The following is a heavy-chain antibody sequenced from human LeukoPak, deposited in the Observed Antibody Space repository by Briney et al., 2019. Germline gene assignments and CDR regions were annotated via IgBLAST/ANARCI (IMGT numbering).Heavy chain of an antibody. D-gene: IGHD2/OR15-2a*01. CDR2: ISGSAGNT. J-gene: IGHJ4*02. CDR1: GFTFGSYA. CDR3: AKIINTNPSTYFDY. V-gene: IGHV3-23*01. Sequence: GGSLRLSCAASGFTFGSYAMSWVRQAPGKGLEWVSGISGSAGNTYYADFVKGRFTISRDNSKNTLYLQMNSLRAQDTAVYYCAKIINTNPSTYFDYWGQGTLVTVSS.